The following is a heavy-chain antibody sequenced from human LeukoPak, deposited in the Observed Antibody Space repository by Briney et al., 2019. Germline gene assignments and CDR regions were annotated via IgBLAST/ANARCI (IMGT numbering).Heavy chain of an antibody. J-gene: IGHJ6*02. V-gene: IGHV3-23*01. CDR2: ISGSGGST. CDR1: GFTFSSYA. D-gene: IGHD2-2*01. CDR3: GMDV. Sequence: GGSLRLSCAASGFTFSSYAMSWVRQAPGKGLEWVSAISGSGGSTYYADSVKGRFTISRDNAKNSVYCARAGDIVGVFYFHYYGMDVWGQGTTVTVSS.